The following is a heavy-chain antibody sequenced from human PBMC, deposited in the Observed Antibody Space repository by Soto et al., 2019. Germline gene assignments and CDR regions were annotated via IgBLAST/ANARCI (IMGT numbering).Heavy chain of an antibody. D-gene: IGHD1-1*01. CDR2: VSAYNGNT. V-gene: IGHV1-18*01. Sequence: ASVKVSCKASGYTFTNYGLSWVRQAPGQGLEWMGWVSAYNGNTAYAQKLQGRVSMTTDTSTGTVFMELRGRTPNDKDEYCGARDVGTPDFWGQGTPVTVS. J-gene: IGHJ4*02. CDR1: GYTFTNYG. CDR3: ARDVGTPDF.